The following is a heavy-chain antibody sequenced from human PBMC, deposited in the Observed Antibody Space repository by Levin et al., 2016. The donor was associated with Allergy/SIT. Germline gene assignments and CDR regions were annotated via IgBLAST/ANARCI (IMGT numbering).Heavy chain of an antibody. Sequence: GESLKISCAASGFTVSGNYMSWVRQAPGKGLEWVSVIYSDSSTHYADSVKGRFTISRDNSKNTLYLQMNSLRADDTAVYYCVGQVWLASNDYWGQGTLVTVSS. J-gene: IGHJ4*02. CDR3: VGQVWLASNDY. V-gene: IGHV3-53*01. CDR1: GFTVSGNY. D-gene: IGHD6-19*01. CDR2: IYSDSST.